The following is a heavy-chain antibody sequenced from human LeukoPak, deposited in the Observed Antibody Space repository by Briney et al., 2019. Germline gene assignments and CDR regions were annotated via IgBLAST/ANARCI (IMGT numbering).Heavy chain of an antibody. CDR2: IDPSDSYT. V-gene: IGHV5-10-1*01. CDR1: GYSFTSYW. Sequence: GGSLKISCKGSGYSFTSYWISWVRQMPGKGLEWMGRIDPSDSYTKYSPSFQGHVTISADKSISTAYLQWSSLKASDTAMYYCATTIEYSSSSAEYFQHWGQGTLVTVSS. D-gene: IGHD6-6*01. CDR3: ATTIEYSSSSAEYFQH. J-gene: IGHJ1*01.